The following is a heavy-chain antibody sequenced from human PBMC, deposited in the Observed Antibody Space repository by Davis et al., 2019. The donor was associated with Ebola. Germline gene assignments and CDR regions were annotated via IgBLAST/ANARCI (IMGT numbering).Heavy chain of an antibody. Sequence: PSETLSLTCTVSGGSISSSSYYWGWIRQPPGKGLEWIGTIYYSGSTYYNPSLKSRVTISVDTSKNQFSLKLSSVTAADTAVYYCAILIQGPNYFDYWGQGTLVTVSS. CDR3: AILIQGPNYFDY. D-gene: IGHD2-8*01. CDR2: IYYSGST. J-gene: IGHJ4*02. CDR1: GGSISSSSYY. V-gene: IGHV4-39*01.